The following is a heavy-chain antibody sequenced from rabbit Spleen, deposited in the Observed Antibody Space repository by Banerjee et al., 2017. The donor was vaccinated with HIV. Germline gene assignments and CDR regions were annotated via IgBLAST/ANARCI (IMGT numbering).Heavy chain of an antibody. CDR2: IYTSSGNT. CDR1: GVDFSSYYY. D-gene: IGHD2-1*01. Sequence: QQQLEESGGGLVKPGGTLTLTCKASGVDFSSYYYMCWVRQAPGKGLELIACIYTSSGNTWYASWVHGRFTISRNTSLHTVDLKMTRLTAADTATYFCARALATMTMMITPFNLWGQGTLVTFS. J-gene: IGHJ4*01. V-gene: IGHV1S43*01. CDR3: ARALATMTMMITPFNL.